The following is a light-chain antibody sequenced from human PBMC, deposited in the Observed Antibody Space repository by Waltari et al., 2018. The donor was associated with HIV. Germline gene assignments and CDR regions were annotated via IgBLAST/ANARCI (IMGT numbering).Light chain of an antibody. CDR2: AAS. Sequence: EIVLTQSPATLSLSPGERATLSCRASQSVDTYLAWYQQKSGQSPRLLIYAASIRATGIPARFSGSGSGTDFTLTISSLEPEDFAVYYCQQRSTWPPAPTFGGGTKVEIK. V-gene: IGKV3-11*01. CDR1: QSVDTY. J-gene: IGKJ4*01. CDR3: QQRSTWPPAPT.